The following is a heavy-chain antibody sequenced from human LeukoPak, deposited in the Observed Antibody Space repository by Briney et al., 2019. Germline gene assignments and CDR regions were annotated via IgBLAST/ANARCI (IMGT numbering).Heavy chain of an antibody. D-gene: IGHD6-13*01. V-gene: IGHV1-18*01. CDR1: GYTFTTYG. CDR3: ARGSGYMYYYYMDV. CDR2: ISAYNGYT. Sequence: ASVAVSCKASGYTFTTYGITWVRQAPGQGLEWMGYISAYNGYTNYAQKLQGRVTMTTDTSTSTAYMELRSLRSDDTAVYYCARGSGYMYYYYMDVWGKGTTVTVSS. J-gene: IGHJ6*03.